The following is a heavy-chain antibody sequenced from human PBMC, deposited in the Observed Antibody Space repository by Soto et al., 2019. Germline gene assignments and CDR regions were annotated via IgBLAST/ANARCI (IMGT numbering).Heavy chain of an antibody. D-gene: IGHD2-15*01. V-gene: IGHV4-59*01. J-gene: IGHJ3*02. CDR2: IYYSGST. Sequence: SETLSLTCTVSGGSISSYYWSWIRQPPGKGLEWIGYIYYSGSTNYNPSLKSRVTISVDTSKNQFSLKLSSVTAADTAVYYCASLIGYCTGGSCYGAFDIWGQGTMVTVSS. CDR1: GGSISSYY. CDR3: ASLIGYCTGGSCYGAFDI.